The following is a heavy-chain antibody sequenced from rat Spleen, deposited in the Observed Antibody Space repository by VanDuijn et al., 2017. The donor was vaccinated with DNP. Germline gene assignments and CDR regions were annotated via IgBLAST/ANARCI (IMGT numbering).Heavy chain of an antibody. CDR2: ISYSGST. CDR1: GYSITSNY. CDR3: ARQNIVRDWFFDF. D-gene: IGHD4-3*01. Sequence: VQLQESGPGLVEPSQSLSLTCSVTGYSITSNYWGWIRKFPGNKMEWIGHISYSGSTGYNPSLRSRISITRDTSKNQFFLHLNSVTTEDTATYYCARQNIVRDWFFDFWGPGTMVTVSS. V-gene: IGHV3-1*01. J-gene: IGHJ1*01.